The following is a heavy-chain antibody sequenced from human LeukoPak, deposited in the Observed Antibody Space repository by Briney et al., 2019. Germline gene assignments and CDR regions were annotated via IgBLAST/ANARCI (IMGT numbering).Heavy chain of an antibody. V-gene: IGHV4-31*03. CDR2: IYYSGST. Sequence: SETLSLTCTVSGGSISSGGYYWSWIRQHPGKGLEWIGYIYYSGSTYYNPSLKSRVTISVDTSKNQFSLKLSSVTAADTAVYYWARNILEWAQAGGFVAFGIWGQGKMVTVSS. D-gene: IGHD3-3*01. CDR1: GGSISSGGYY. CDR3: ARNILEWAQAGGFVAFGI. J-gene: IGHJ3*02.